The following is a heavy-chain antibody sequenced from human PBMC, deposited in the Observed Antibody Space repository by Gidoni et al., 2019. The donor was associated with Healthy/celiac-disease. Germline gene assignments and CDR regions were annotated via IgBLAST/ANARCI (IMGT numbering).Heavy chain of an antibody. Sequence: QVQLQESGPGLVKPSETLSLTCTVSGYSISSGYYWGWIRQPPGKGLEWIGSIYHSGSTYYNPSLKSRVTISVDTSKNQFSLKLSSVTAADTAVYYCARDKGLDTAIGAWYYWGQGTLVTVSS. CDR2: IYHSGST. V-gene: IGHV4-38-2*02. CDR1: GYSISSGYY. J-gene: IGHJ4*02. D-gene: IGHD5-18*01. CDR3: ARDKGLDTAIGAWYY.